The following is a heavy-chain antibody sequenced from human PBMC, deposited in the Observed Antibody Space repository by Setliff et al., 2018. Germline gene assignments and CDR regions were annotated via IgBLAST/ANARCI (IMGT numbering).Heavy chain of an antibody. CDR2: ISGSAQTT. J-gene: IGHJ4*02. D-gene: IGHD2-15*01. CDR1: GFPFSKYW. V-gene: IGHV3-23*01. Sequence: GGSLRLSCTGSGFPFSKYWMHWVRQAPGKGLEWVSMISGSAQTTYYADSVKGRFTISRDNSKNTVYLEMNSLRAEDTAVYYCAKRGPYCSGGTCHYYFDYWGQGTLVTVSS. CDR3: AKRGPYCSGGTCHYYFDY.